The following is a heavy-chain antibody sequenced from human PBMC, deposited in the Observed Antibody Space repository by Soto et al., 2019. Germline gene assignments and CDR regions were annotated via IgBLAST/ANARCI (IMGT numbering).Heavy chain of an antibody. V-gene: IGHV1-69*06. CDR1: GRTFSSYA. J-gene: IGHJ1*01. CDR2: TIPLFGTP. D-gene: IGHD2-2*01. CDR3: ARDDVGYQPPTY. Sequence: QVQLVQSGAEVKKPGSSVKVSCKASGRTFSSYAITWVRQAPGQGLEWMGGTIPLFGTPNYAQKFQGRVTICADKSTNTVYMELSSLRSEDTAVYYCARDDVGYQPPTYWGQGTLVTVSS.